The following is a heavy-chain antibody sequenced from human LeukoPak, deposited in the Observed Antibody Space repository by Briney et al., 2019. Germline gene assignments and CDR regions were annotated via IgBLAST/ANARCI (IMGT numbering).Heavy chain of an antibody. V-gene: IGHV3-7*01. D-gene: IGHD2-2*01. CDR1: GFTFSSYW. CDR2: MDEYGSDI. CDR3: ARPRGCGSARCNNFDY. J-gene: IGHJ4*02. Sequence: GGSLRLSCAASGFTFSSYWMGWVRQAPGKGLEWVAIMDEYGSDIFYVESVKGRFIISRANARNSLYLQMNNLRAEDTAVYYCARPRGCGSARCNNFDYWGQGTLVTVSS.